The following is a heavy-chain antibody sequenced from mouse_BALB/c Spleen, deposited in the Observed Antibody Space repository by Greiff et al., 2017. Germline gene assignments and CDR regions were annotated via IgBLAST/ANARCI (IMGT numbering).Heavy chain of an antibody. D-gene: IGHD2-1*01. CDR1: GFTFNTYA. CDR3: VGGNYPYAMDY. J-gene: IGHJ4*01. V-gene: IGHV10-1*02. Sequence: EVQRVESGGGLVQPKGSLKLSCAASGFTFNTYAMNWVRQAPGKGLEWVARIRSKSNNYATYYADSVKDRFTISRDDSQSMLYLQMNNLKTEDTAMYYCVGGNYPYAMDYWGQGTSVTVSS. CDR2: IRSKSNNYAT.